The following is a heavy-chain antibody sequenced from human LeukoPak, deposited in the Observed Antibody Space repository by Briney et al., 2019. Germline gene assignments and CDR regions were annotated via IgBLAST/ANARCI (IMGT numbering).Heavy chain of an antibody. CDR2: IYHSGST. Sequence: PSETLSLTCTVSGYSISSGYYWGWIRQPPGKGLEWIGSIYHSGSTYYNPSLKSRVTISVDTFKNQFSLKLSSVTAADTAVYYCARNTYYDFWSGYYPFDYWGQGTLVTVSS. J-gene: IGHJ4*02. CDR1: GYSISSGYY. V-gene: IGHV4-38-2*02. CDR3: ARNTYYDFWSGYYPFDY. D-gene: IGHD3-3*01.